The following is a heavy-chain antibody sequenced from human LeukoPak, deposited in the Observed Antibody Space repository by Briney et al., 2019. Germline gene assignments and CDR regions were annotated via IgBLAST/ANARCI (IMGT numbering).Heavy chain of an antibody. Sequence: ASVKVSCKASGYTFTSYGISWVRQAPGQGLEWMGIINPSGGSTSYAQKFQGRVTMTRDTSTSTVYMELSSLRSEDTAVYYCAREGSADFWSGYYTESPSAADYWGQGTLVTVSS. V-gene: IGHV1-46*01. CDR2: INPSGGST. J-gene: IGHJ4*02. D-gene: IGHD3-3*01. CDR1: GYTFTSYG. CDR3: AREGSADFWSGYYTESPSAADY.